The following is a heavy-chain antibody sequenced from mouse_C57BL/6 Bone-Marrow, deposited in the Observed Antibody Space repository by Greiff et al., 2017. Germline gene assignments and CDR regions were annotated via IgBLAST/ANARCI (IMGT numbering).Heavy chain of an antibody. CDR3: AGYAMDY. J-gene: IGHJ4*01. CDR2: IDPSDSYT. CDR1: GYTFTSYW. V-gene: IGHV1-59*01. Sequence: VQLQQPGAELVRPGTSVQLSCKASGYTFTSYWMHWVKQRPGQGLEWIGVIDPSDSYTNYNQKFKGKATLTVDTSSSTAYMQLSSLTSEDSAVYYCAGYAMDYWGQGTSVTVSS.